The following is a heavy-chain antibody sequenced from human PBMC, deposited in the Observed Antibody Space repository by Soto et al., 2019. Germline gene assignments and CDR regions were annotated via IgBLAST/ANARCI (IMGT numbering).Heavy chain of an antibody. CDR1: GFTFSDYY. CDR2: ISSGSTI. CDR3: ARGAAMAYGMDV. Sequence: GGSLRLSCAASGFTFSDYYMSWIRQAPGKGLEWVSYISSGSTIFYADSVKGRFTISRDNARNSLYLQMNSLRAEDTAVYYCARGAAMAYGMDVWGQGTTVT. J-gene: IGHJ6*02. V-gene: IGHV3-11*01. D-gene: IGHD5-18*01.